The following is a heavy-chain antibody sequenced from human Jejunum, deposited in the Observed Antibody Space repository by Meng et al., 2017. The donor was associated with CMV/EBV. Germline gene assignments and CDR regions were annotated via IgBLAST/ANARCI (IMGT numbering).Heavy chain of an antibody. D-gene: IGHD6-19*01. V-gene: IGHV3-21*01. CDR1: GFTFNSYS. Sequence: SCAASGFTFNSYSMSWVRQAQGKGLEWVSYISSGSSYRHYADSVKGRFTISRDNARASLYLQMNSLRVEDTAVYYCTGGLAADYWGQGTLVTVSS. CDR3: TGGLAADY. J-gene: IGHJ4*02. CDR2: ISSGSSYR.